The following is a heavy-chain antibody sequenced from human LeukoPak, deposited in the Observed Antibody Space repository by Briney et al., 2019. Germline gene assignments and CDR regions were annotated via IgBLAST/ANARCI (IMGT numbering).Heavy chain of an antibody. CDR2: ISIYSGNT. CDR3: ARGSSSSPLGLDY. J-gene: IGHJ4*02. V-gene: IGHV1-18*01. D-gene: IGHD6-6*01. Sequence: ASVRVSCKASGCTFTSHDFTWVRQAPGQGLEWMGWISIYSGNTNYEQKLQGRVTMTTDTSTSTAYMELRSLRSDDTAVYYCARGSSSSPLGLDYWGQGTLVTVSS. CDR1: GCTFTSHD.